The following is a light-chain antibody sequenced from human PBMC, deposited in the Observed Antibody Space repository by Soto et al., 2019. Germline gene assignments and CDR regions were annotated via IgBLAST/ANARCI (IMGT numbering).Light chain of an antibody. Sequence: DIQWTQSPSFLSASIGDRVSITCRASQDISSYLAWYQRKPGKAPKLLIYGASTLQSGVPSSFSGSGSGTEFTLTISSLQPEDFATYYCQQLYSSPLTFGGGTKVEIK. CDR3: QQLYSSPLT. V-gene: IGKV1-9*01. J-gene: IGKJ4*01. CDR1: QDISSY. CDR2: GAS.